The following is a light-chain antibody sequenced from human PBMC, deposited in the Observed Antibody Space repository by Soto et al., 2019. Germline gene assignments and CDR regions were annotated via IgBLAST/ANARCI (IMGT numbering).Light chain of an antibody. Sequence: QSALTQPASVSGSPGQSVTISCTGTSSDFGSYKFVSWYQHHPGTVPKVIIYDSNKRPSGIPDRFSGSKSGTSATLDITGLQTGDEADYYCATWDSSLTGEVFGGGTKLTVL. J-gene: IGLJ2*01. V-gene: IGLV1-51*01. CDR1: SSDFGSYKF. CDR3: ATWDSSLTGEV. CDR2: DSN.